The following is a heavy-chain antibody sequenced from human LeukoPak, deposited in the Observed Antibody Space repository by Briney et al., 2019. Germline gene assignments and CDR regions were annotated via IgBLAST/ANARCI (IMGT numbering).Heavy chain of an antibody. J-gene: IGHJ3*02. CDR1: GYTFTSYA. CDR3: ARGFRVRFGEFAAFDI. D-gene: IGHD3-10*01. V-gene: IGHV1-3*01. CDR2: INAGNGNT. Sequence: GASVKVSCKASGYTFTSYAMHWVRQAPGQRLEWMGWINAGNGNTKYSQKFQGRVTITRDTSASTAYMEQSSLRSEDTAVYYCARGFRVRFGEFAAFDIWGQGTMVTVSS.